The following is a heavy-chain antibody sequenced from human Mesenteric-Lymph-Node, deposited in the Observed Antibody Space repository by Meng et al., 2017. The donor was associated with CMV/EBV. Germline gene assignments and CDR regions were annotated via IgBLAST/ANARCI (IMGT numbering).Heavy chain of an antibody. CDR2: IKSKSGGETT. Sequence: GESLKISCAASGFTFNNYWMSWVRQAPGKGLEWVGRIKSKSGGETTDYAAAVRGRFTISRDDSKNTLYLQMNSLKSEDTAVYYCLQYQVVFWGQGTLVTVSS. D-gene: IGHD2-2*01. CDR3: LQYQVVF. CDR1: GFTFNNYW. J-gene: IGHJ4*02. V-gene: IGHV3-15*01.